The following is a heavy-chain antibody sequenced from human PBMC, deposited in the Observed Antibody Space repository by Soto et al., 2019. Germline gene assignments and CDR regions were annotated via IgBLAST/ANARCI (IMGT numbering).Heavy chain of an antibody. D-gene: IGHD1-26*01. CDR1: GFTFSSYA. J-gene: IGHJ4*02. CDR3: AKGRLRGQTGGGFDY. V-gene: IGHV3-23*01. CDR2: ISGSGGST. Sequence: GGSLRLSCAASGFTFSSYAMSWVRQAPGKGLEWVSAISGSGGSTYYADSVKGRFTISRDNSKNTLYLQMNSPRAEDTAVYYCAKGRLRGQTGGGFDYWGQGTLVTVSS.